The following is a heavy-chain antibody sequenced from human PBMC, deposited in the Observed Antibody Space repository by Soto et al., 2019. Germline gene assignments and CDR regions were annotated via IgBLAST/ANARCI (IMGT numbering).Heavy chain of an antibody. J-gene: IGHJ5*02. Sequence: SETLSLTCVVSGTSISSTFWWTWVRQAPGKGLEWLGEVYHTGPAKYNPSLRNRATISVDKSNNQFSLKMTSVTAADTAVYYCARVPDRWGQGTLVT. CDR3: ARVPDR. CDR2: VYHTGPA. V-gene: IGHV4-4*02. D-gene: IGHD2-2*01. CDR1: GTSISSTFW.